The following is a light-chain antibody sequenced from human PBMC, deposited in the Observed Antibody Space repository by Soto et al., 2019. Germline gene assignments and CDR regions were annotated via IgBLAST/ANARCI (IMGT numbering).Light chain of an antibody. CDR2: DVS. J-gene: IGLJ2*01. Sequence: QSVLTHPASGSGSPGQSITISCTGTSSDVGGYNYVSWYQQHPGKAPKLMIYDVSNRPSGVSNRFSGSKSGNTASLTISGLQAEDEADYYCSSYTSSSTVVFGGGTQLTVL. CDR3: SSYTSSSTVV. CDR1: SSDVGGYNY. V-gene: IGLV2-14*01.